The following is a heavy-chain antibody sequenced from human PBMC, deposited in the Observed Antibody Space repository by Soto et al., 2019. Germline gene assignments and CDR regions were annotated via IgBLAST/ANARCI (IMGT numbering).Heavy chain of an antibody. CDR3: XXXXXXXVVXATLSLDY. V-gene: IGHV3-30*03. Sequence: QVQLVESGGGVVQPGRSLRLSCAASGFTFSSYGMHWVRQAPGKGLEWVAVISYDGSNKYYADSVKGRFTISRDNSKNTLYXXXNXXRAEDTAXXXXXXXXXXXVVXATLSLDYWGQGTLVTVSS. CDR1: GFTFSSYG. CDR2: ISYDGSNK. D-gene: IGHD2-15*01. J-gene: IGHJ4*02.